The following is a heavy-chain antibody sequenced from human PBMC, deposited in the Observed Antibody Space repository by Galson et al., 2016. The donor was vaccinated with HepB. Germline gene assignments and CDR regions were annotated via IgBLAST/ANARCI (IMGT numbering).Heavy chain of an antibody. CDR1: GFNFGNYA. V-gene: IGHV3-23*01. Sequence: SLRLSCAASGFNFGNYAMNWVRQAPGKGPEWVSSIKGGGASPKYADSVTGRFTISRDNTHNTLHLQMNSLRAEDTAVYSCVKDFYGSGSYFSVGHDHWGQGTLVTVSS. CDR2: IKGGGASP. J-gene: IGHJ4*02. D-gene: IGHD3-10*01. CDR3: VKDFYGSGSYFSVGHDH.